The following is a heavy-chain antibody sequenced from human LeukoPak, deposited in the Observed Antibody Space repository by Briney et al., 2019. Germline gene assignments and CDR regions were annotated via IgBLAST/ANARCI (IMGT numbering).Heavy chain of an antibody. D-gene: IGHD3-10*01. V-gene: IGHV4-59*01. CDR2: IYYSGST. J-gene: IGHJ6*02. Sequence: SETLSLTCTVSGGSISSYYWSWIRQPPGKGPEWIGYIYYSGSTNYNPSPKSRVTISVDTSKNQFSLKLSSVTAADTAVYYCARVCGSGSYYYYYGMDVWGQGTTVTVSS. CDR3: ARVCGSGSYYYYYGMDV. CDR1: GGSISSYY.